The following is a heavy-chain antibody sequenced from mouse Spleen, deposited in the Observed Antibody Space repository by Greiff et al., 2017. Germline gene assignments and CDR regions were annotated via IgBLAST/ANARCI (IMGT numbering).Heavy chain of an antibody. D-gene: IGHD1-1*01. CDR1: GYAFTNYL. J-gene: IGHJ4*01. CDR2: INPGSGGT. Sequence: VQLQQSGAELVRPGTSVKVSCKASGYAFTNYLIEWVKQRPGQGLEWIGVINPGSGGTNYNEKFKGKATLTADKSSSTAYMQLSSLTSEDSAVYFCARASGVVGAMDYWGQGTSVTVSS. CDR3: ARASGVVGAMDY. V-gene: IGHV1-54*01.